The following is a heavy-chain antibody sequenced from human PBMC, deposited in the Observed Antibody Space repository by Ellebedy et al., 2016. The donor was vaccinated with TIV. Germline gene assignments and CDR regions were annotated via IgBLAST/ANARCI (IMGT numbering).Heavy chain of an antibody. CDR3: ARAWIPYGLDV. D-gene: IGHD5-12*01. J-gene: IGHJ6*02. Sequence: GESLKISCTASGFTFSAFGIHWVRPAPGKGLEWVAHIWYEGSDKYYADSVKGRFTISRDNSKSTLYLQMSRLRGEDTAVYYCARAWIPYGLDVWGHGTTVTVSS. CDR2: IWYEGSDK. CDR1: GFTFSAFG. V-gene: IGHV3-33*01.